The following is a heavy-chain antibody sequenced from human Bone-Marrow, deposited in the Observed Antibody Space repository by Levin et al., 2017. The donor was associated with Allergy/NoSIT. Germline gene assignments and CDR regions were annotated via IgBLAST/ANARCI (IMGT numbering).Heavy chain of an antibody. CDR2: TSDSGGST. CDR1: GFTFSSYA. D-gene: IGHD2-2*01. Sequence: GGSLRLSCAASGFTFSSYAMNWVRQAPGKGLEWVSGTSDSGGSTYYADSVKGRFTISRDNSKNTLYLQVNSLRAEDTALYYCAKDLSAVPAANYYYAMDVWGQGPRSPSP. CDR3: AKDLSAVPAANYYYAMDV. V-gene: IGHV3-23*01. J-gene: IGHJ6*02.